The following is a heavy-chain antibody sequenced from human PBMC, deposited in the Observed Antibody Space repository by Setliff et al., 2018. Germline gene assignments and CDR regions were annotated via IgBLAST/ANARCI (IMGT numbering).Heavy chain of an antibody. CDR2: VNSDGSST. Sequence: LRLSCAASGFTFVNYWMHWVRQAPGKGLVWVSRVNSDGSSTIYADSVKGRFTISRDNAENTLYLQMNSLRPDDTALYYCAKDMRGSSWSTYYYGMDVWGQGTTVTVSS. J-gene: IGHJ6*02. CDR3: AKDMRGSSWSTYYYGMDV. V-gene: IGHV3-74*01. D-gene: IGHD6-13*01. CDR1: GFTFVNYW.